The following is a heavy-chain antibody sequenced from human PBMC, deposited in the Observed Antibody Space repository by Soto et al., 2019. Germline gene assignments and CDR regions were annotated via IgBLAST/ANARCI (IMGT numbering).Heavy chain of an antibody. Sequence: QVRLQQWGAGLLKPSETLSLTCGVYGESSSTYYWNWIRQSPGKGLEWIADIHYNGRTNYNPSLKSPITISVGTVQKPFPLKLTSGTGGDTGGYLLVMVRGPSPGSGPLADLWGQGTLVTVSS. CDR3: VMVRGPSPGSGPLADL. J-gene: IGHJ4*02. CDR1: GESSSTYY. CDR2: IHYNGRT. V-gene: IGHV4-34*01. D-gene: IGHD3-10*01.